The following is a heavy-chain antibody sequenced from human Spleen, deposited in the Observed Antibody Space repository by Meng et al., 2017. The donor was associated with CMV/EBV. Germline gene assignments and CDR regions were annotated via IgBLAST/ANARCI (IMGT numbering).Heavy chain of an antibody. CDR1: GFTVSSNY. V-gene: IGHV3-66*02. J-gene: IGHJ4*02. Sequence: GGSLRLSCAASGFTVSSNYMSWVRQAPGKGLEWVSIIYSDGSTYYADSVKGRFTISRDNSKNALYLQMNSLRDEDTAVYYCAGPRYGSGVDYWGQGALVTVSS. D-gene: IGHD3-10*01. CDR2: IYSDGST. CDR3: AGPRYGSGVDY.